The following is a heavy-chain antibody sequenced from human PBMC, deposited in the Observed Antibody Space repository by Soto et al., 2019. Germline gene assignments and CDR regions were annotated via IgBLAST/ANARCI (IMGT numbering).Heavy chain of an antibody. J-gene: IGHJ6*02. D-gene: IGHD6-6*01. Sequence: QVQLVQSGAEVERPGASVRVSCKASGYTFSSYDINWVRQASGQVLEWMGWMNPNSGNTGYARKFQGRVTMSRKTSISTAYMELSSLTSEDTAVYYCARRHSSSIVDLGMDVWGQGTPVTVSS. CDR3: ARRHSSSIVDLGMDV. CDR1: GYTFSSYD. V-gene: IGHV1-8*01. CDR2: MNPNSGNT.